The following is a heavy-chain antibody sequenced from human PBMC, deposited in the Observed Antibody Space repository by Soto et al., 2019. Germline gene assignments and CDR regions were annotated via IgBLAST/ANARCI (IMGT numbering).Heavy chain of an antibody. CDR1: GGSISSYY. CDR3: AKDVEGDNPRGAFDI. V-gene: IGHV4-59*12. J-gene: IGHJ3*02. CDR2: IYYSGST. Sequence: SETLSLTCTVSGGSISSYYWSWIRQPPGKGLEWIGYIYYSGSTNYNPSLKSLVTISVDNSKNTLYLQMNSLRAEDTAVYYCAKDVEGDNPRGAFDIWGQGTMVTVSS. D-gene: IGHD2-21*02.